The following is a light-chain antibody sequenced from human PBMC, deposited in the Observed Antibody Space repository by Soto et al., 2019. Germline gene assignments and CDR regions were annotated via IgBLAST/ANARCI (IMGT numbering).Light chain of an antibody. CDR3: QQHSRSIT. Sequence: ENVMTQSPATLSVSPGERATLSCRASQSVNSKLAWYQQKPGRAPRLLIYGASIRATAIPDRFSGSGSGTDFTLTISRLEPEDSAVYYCQQHSRSITFGGGTKVDIK. CDR1: QSVNSK. V-gene: IGKV3-20*01. CDR2: GAS. J-gene: IGKJ4*01.